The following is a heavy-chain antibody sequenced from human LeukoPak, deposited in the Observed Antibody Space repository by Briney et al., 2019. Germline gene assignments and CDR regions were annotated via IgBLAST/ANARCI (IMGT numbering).Heavy chain of an antibody. CDR1: GYTFSTYN. V-gene: IGHV3-21*01. CDR2: ISDSSSYM. Sequence: GGSLRLSCAASGYTFSTYNINWVRQAPGKGLEWVSSISDSSSYMYYADSVKGRFTISRDNAKNSLYLQMNSLRAEDTAVYYCARGSGYDFLDYWGQGTLVTVSS. CDR3: ARGSGYDFLDY. D-gene: IGHD5-12*01. J-gene: IGHJ4*02.